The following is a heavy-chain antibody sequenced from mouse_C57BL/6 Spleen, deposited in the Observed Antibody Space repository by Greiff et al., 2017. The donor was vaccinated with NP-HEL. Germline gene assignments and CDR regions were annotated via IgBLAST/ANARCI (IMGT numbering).Heavy chain of an antibody. Sequence: QVQLQQSGAELARPGASVKLSCKASGYTFTSYGISWVKQRTGQGLEWIGEIYPRSGNNYYNEKFKGKATLTADKSSSTAYMELRSLTSEDSAVYFCARSDGYYAMDYWGQGTSVTVAS. V-gene: IGHV1-81*01. CDR1: GYTFTSYG. CDR2: IYPRSGNN. J-gene: IGHJ4*01. CDR3: ARSDGYYAMDY.